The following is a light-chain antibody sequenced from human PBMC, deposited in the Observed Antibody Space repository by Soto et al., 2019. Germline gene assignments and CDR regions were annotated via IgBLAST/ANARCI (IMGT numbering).Light chain of an antibody. CDR1: QDISNY. Sequence: DIQMTQSPSSLSAYVGDRVTITCPASQDISNYLNWYQQTPGKAPKLLIYDESNLETGVPSRFSGSGSGTDFTFTISSLQPEDIATYYCQQYDNLPRYTFGQGTKLEIK. CDR2: DES. V-gene: IGKV1-33*01. CDR3: QQYDNLPRYT. J-gene: IGKJ2*01.